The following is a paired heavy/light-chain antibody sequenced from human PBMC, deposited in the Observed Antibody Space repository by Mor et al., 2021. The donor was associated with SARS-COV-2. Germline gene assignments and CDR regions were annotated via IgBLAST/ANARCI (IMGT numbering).Light chain of an antibody. Sequence: EIVLTQSPGTLSLSPGERATLSCGASQSLGGSYLAWYQQKPGQAPRLLIYGASSRATGISDRFSGSGSGTDFTLTISRLEPEDSAVYYCQQYGSSPGVTFGGGTKVQIK. CDR3: QQYGSSPGVT. CDR2: GAS. J-gene: IGKJ4*01. CDR1: QSLGGSY. V-gene: IGKV3-20*01.
Heavy chain of an antibody. Sequence: QAQLVESGGGVVQPGRSLTLSCAASGFSFNYYGMHWVRQAPGKGLEWVAVISYDGNNKYYADSVRGRFTVSRDNSKNTLYLQMNSLKPEDTAVYYCARNGDSSGWYMYYFDFWGQGTLVTVSS. CDR2: ISYDGNNK. V-gene: IGHV3-30-3*01. CDR3: ARNGDSSGWYMYYFDF. CDR1: GFSFNYYG. D-gene: IGHD6-19*01. J-gene: IGHJ4*02.